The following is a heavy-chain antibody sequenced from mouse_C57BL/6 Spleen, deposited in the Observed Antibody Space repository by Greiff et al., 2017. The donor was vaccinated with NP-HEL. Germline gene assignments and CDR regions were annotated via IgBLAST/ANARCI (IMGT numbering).Heavy chain of an antibody. Sequence: VQLQESGAELVRPGASVTLSCKASGYTFTDYEMHWVKQTPVHGLEWIGAIDPETGGTAYNQKFKGKAILTADKSSSTAYMELRSLTSEDSAVYYCTRGKDYMNYFDYWGQGTTLTVSS. D-gene: IGHD2-12*01. V-gene: IGHV1-15*01. CDR1: GYTFTDYE. CDR2: IDPETGGT. J-gene: IGHJ2*01. CDR3: TRGKDYMNYFDY.